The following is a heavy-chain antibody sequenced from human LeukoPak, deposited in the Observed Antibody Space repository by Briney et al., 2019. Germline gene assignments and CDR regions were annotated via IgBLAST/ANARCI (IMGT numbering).Heavy chain of an antibody. D-gene: IGHD5-12*01. J-gene: IGHJ4*02. V-gene: IGHV3-73*01. Sequence: GGSLRLSCAASGFTFSGSTMHWVRQASGKGLEWVGRIKSKANTYATAYAASVKGRFTISRDDSKNTAYLQMNNLKTKDTAMYYCTRVGPTTADYWGQGTLVIVSS. CDR3: TRVGPTTADY. CDR1: GFTFSGST. CDR2: IKSKANTYAT.